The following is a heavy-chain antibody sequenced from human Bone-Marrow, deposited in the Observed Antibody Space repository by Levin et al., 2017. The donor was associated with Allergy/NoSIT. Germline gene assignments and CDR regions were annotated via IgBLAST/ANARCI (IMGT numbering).Heavy chain of an antibody. CDR2: INHSGST. Sequence: SETLSLTCAVYGGSFSGYYWSWIRQPPGKGLEWSGEINHSGSTNYNPSLKSRVTISVDTSKNQFSLKLSSVTAADTAVYYCARGRGAARSYYYYGMDVWGQGTTVTVSS. J-gene: IGHJ6*02. CDR3: ARGRGAARSYYYYGMDV. CDR1: GGSFSGYY. V-gene: IGHV4-34*01. D-gene: IGHD6-6*01.